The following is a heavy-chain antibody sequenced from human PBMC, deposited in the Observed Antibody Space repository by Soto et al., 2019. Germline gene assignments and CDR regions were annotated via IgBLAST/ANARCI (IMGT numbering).Heavy chain of an antibody. V-gene: IGHV1-18*01. D-gene: IGHD1-1*01. Sequence: QVHLVQSGAEVKKSGASVKVSCKGSGYDFTTYGITWVRQAPGQGLEWMAWISAHNGNTDYAQKLQGRVTVTRDTSTITAYMELRSLISDDTAVYYCARGRYGDYWGQGALVTVSS. CDR3: ARGRYGDY. J-gene: IGHJ4*02. CDR1: GYDFTTYG. CDR2: ISAHNGNT.